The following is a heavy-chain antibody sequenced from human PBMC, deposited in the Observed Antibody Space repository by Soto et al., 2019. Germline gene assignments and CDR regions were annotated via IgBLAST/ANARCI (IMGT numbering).Heavy chain of an antibody. V-gene: IGHV5-51*01. J-gene: IGHJ4*02. CDR1: GYIFIDYW. CDR3: AGPPLPGYSIHFNS. CDR2: VYPRDSDT. Sequence: PGESLKISCKASGYIFIDYWIGWVRQMPGKGLEWVGIVYPRDSDTRYSPSFQGQVTISADRSTGTAFLQWRSLKASDTALYYCAGPPLPGYSIHFNSWGQGTLVTVSS. D-gene: IGHD2-15*01.